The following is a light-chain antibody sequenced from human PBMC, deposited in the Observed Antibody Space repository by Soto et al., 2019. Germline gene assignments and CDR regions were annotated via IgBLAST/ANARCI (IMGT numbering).Light chain of an antibody. J-gene: IGKJ1*01. Sequence: EVALTQSPGTLSLSPGARATLSCRASQSIANNYLTWYQQKPGQAPRVLIYDASTRAAGIPDRFSGSGSGTDFTLTISSREPEDSAVYYCQQYGGSPWTFGQGTRVAIK. CDR2: DAS. CDR1: QSIANNY. CDR3: QQYGGSPWT. V-gene: IGKV3-20*01.